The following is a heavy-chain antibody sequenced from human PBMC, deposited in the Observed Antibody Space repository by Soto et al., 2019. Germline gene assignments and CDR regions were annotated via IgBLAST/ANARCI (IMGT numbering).Heavy chain of an antibody. CDR2: ISGSGVST. J-gene: IGHJ4*02. CDR1: GFTFSSYA. D-gene: IGHD6-13*01. V-gene: IGHV3-23*01. CDR3: AKEQGYSSSWTQIDY. Sequence: EVQLLESGGGLVQPGGSLRLSCAASGFTFSSYAMSWVRQAPGKGLEWVSAISGSGVSTYYADSVKGRFTISRDNSKNPLYLQMNSLRAEDTAVYYCAKEQGYSSSWTQIDYWGQGTLVTVSS.